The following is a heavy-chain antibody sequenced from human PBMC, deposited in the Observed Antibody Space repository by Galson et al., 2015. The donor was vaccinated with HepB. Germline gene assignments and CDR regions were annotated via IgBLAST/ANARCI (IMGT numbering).Heavy chain of an antibody. D-gene: IGHD3-16*01. V-gene: IGHV3-30-3*01. J-gene: IGHJ4*02. CDR1: GFTFSSYA. CDR3: ARDPSMGYYFDY. Sequence: SLRLSCAASGFTFSSYAMHWVRQAPGKGLEWVVVISYDGSKKYFADSVKGRFTISRDNSKNTLFLQMSSLRAEDTAVYYCARDPSMGYYFDYWGQGTLVTVSS. CDR2: ISYDGSKK.